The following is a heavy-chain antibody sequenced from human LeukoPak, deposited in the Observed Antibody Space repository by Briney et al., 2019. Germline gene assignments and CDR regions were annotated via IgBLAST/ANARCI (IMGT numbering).Heavy chain of an antibody. CDR3: ARDLVRGVRRNYYDGMDV. CDR2: INEDGGEK. CDR1: GFTLSSYW. D-gene: IGHD3-10*01. Sequence: GGSLRLSCAAYGFTLSSYWMSWVRQAPGKGLEWVANINEDGGEKFFVDSVKGRFTISRDAKNSLYLHRNSLRAEDTAVYYCARDLVRGVRRNYYDGMDVWGQGTTVTVSS. V-gene: IGHV3-7*05. J-gene: IGHJ6*02.